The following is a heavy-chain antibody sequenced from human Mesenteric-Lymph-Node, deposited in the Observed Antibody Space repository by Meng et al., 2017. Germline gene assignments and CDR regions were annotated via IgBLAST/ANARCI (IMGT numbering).Heavy chain of an antibody. CDR3: ARDRYFASGVYSFDY. V-gene: IGHV3-30*04. D-gene: IGHD3-10*01. CDR1: GLTFSSYS. CDR2: LSYDGRHK. Sequence: GESLKISCAASGLTFSSYSMHWVRLAPGKGLEWVAFLSYDGRHKYYADSVKGRFTISRDNSKNKLYLQVSSLRVEDTAVYYCARDRYFASGVYSFDYWGQGTLVTVSS. J-gene: IGHJ4*02.